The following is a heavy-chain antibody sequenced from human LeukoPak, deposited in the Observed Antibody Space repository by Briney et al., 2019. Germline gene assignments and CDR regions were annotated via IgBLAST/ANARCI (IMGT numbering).Heavy chain of an antibody. CDR2: IYPGDSDT. J-gene: IGHJ4*02. V-gene: IGHV5-51*01. CDR3: GRVVGAYMEYYFDY. Sequence: GESLKISCKGSGYSFTSYWIGWVRQMPGKGLGWMGIIYPGDSDTRYSPSFQGQVTISADKSISTAYLQWSSLKASDTAMFYCGRVVGAYMEYYFDYWGQGTLVTVSS. CDR1: GYSFTSYW. D-gene: IGHD1-26*01.